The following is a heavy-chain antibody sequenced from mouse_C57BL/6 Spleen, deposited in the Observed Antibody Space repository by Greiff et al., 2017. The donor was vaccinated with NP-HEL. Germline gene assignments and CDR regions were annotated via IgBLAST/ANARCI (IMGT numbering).Heavy chain of an antibody. V-gene: IGHV2-6-1*01. CDR2: IWSDGST. CDR3: ARHENYDYPYAMDY. D-gene: IGHD2-4*01. CDR1: GFSLTSYG. Sequence: QVQLKESGPGLVAPSQSLSITCTVSGFSLTSYGVHWVRQPPGKGLEWLVVIWSDGSTTYNSALKSRLSISKDNSKSQVFLKMNSLQTDDTAMYYCARHENYDYPYAMDYWGQGTSVTVSS. J-gene: IGHJ4*01.